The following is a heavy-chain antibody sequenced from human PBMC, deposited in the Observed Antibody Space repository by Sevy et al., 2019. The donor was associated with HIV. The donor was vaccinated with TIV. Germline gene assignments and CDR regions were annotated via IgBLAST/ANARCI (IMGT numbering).Heavy chain of an antibody. CDR1: GDSISSYY. J-gene: IGHJ4*02. D-gene: IGHD3-10*01. CDR3: ARGRVYGSGSYSFDD. CDR2: IYYNSGST. V-gene: IGHV4-59*01. Sequence: SETLSLTCTVSGDSISSYYWNWIRQSPGKELEWIGYIYYNSGSTNYNPSLKSRVTMSVDTSKNQFSLKLSSVTAADTAVYYCARGRVYGSGSYSFDDWGRGALVTVSS.